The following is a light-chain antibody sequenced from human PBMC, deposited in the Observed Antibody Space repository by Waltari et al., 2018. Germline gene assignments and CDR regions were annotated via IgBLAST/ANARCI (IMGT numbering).Light chain of an antibody. V-gene: IGLV3-21*02. CDR2: DDS. CDR3: QVWDSSSDHVV. Sequence: NNRGKKRVHWYQQKPGQAPVLVVYDDSDRPSGIPGRFSGSKSANTATLTISRVEAGDEADYYCQVWDSSSDHVVFGGGTKLTVL. CDR1: NRGKKR. J-gene: IGLJ2*01.